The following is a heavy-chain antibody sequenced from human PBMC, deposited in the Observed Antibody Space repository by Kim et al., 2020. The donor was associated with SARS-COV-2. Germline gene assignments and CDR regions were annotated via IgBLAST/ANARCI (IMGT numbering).Heavy chain of an antibody. D-gene: IGHD3-10*01. CDR2: IKSKTDGGTT. Sequence: GGSLRLSCAASGFTFSNAWMSWVRQAPGKGLEWVGRIKSKTDGGTTDYAAPVKGRFTISRDDSKNTLYLQMNSLKTEDTAVYYCTTVRGLLWFGELFGYFDYWGQGTLVTVSS. CDR1: GFTFSNAW. J-gene: IGHJ4*02. V-gene: IGHV3-15*01. CDR3: TTVRGLLWFGELFGYFDY.